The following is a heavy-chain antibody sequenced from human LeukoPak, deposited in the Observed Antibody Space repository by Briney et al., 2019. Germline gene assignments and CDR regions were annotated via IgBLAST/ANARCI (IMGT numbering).Heavy chain of an antibody. J-gene: IGHJ4*02. V-gene: IGHV1-18*01. CDR3: ARDYYYDSSGYYYFAGFDY. CDR2: ISAYNGNT. Sequence: ASVKVSCKASGYTFTSYGISWVRQAPGQGLEWMGWISAYNGNTNYAQKLQGRVTMTTDTSTSTAYMELRSLRSDDTAVYYCARDYYYDSSGYYYFAGFDYWGQGTLVTVSS. CDR1: GYTFTSYG. D-gene: IGHD3-22*01.